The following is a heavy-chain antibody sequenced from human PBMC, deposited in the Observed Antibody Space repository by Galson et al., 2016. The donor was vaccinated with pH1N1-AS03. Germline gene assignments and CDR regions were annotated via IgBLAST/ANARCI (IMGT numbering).Heavy chain of an antibody. CDR2: ISEDGSEK. J-gene: IGHJ4*02. Sequence: SLRLSCAASGFTLSGYWMGWVRLAPGKGLERVASISEDGSEKYYLDSVKSRFSISRNNAWNSLYLQLNSLRAEDTALYYCARLRAYCHGGTCTYFDYWGRGALVTVSS. CDR3: ARLRAYCHGGTCTYFDY. V-gene: IGHV3-7*03. CDR1: GFTLSGYW. D-gene: IGHD2-15*01.